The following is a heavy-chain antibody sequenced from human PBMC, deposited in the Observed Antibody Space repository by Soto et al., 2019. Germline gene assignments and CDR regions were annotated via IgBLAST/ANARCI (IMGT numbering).Heavy chain of an antibody. V-gene: IGHV3-23*01. J-gene: IGHJ4*02. CDR2: ISGSGSST. CDR3: ARQRGVFDY. Sequence: EVQLLESGGGLVQPGGSLRLSCAASGFTFSSYAMSWVRQAPGKGLEWVSAISGSGSSTYSADSVKGRFTISRDHSQNTLYLQMHSLTAEDTAIYYCARQRGVFDYWGQGTLVTVSS. CDR1: GFTFSSYA. D-gene: IGHD3-16*01.